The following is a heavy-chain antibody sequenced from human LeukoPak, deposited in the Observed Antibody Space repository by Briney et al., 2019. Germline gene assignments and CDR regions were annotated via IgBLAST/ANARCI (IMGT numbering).Heavy chain of an antibody. J-gene: IGHJ4*02. Sequence: PSETLSLTCTVSGGSVSSVSYYWSWIRQPPGKGLEWIGYIYYSGSTNYNPSLKSRVTISVDTSKNQFSLKLSSVTAADTAVYYCASSQWLAYYFDYWGQGTLVTVSS. CDR1: GGSVSSVSYY. CDR3: ASSQWLAYYFDY. D-gene: IGHD6-19*01. CDR2: IYYSGST. V-gene: IGHV4-61*01.